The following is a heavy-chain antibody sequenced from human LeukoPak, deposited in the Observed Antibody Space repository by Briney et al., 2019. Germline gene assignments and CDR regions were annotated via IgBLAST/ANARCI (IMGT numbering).Heavy chain of an antibody. J-gene: IGHJ4*02. Sequence: ASVKVSCKASGYTFTSYGISWVRQAPGQGPEWMGCISAYNGNTNYAQKLQGRVTMTTDTSTSTAYMELRSLRSDDSAVFYCARGIGGYDILTGQDYWGQGTLVTVSS. CDR2: ISAYNGNT. D-gene: IGHD3-9*01. CDR3: ARGIGGYDILTGQDY. CDR1: GYTFTSYG. V-gene: IGHV1-18*04.